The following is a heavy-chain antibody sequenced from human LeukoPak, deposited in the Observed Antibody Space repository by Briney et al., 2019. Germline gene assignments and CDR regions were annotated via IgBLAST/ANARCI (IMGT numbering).Heavy chain of an antibody. CDR2: IYYSGST. D-gene: IGHD6-13*01. CDR3: TRVQAPYTSAWYYFDY. Sequence: SQTLSLTCTVSGGSISSGDYYWNWIRQPPGKGLEWIGYIYYSGSTYYNPSLKSRVTISLDTSKNQFSLKLNSVTAADTAVYYCTRVQAPYTSAWYYFDYRGQGTLVTVSS. J-gene: IGHJ4*02. V-gene: IGHV4-30-4*01. CDR1: GGSISSGDYY.